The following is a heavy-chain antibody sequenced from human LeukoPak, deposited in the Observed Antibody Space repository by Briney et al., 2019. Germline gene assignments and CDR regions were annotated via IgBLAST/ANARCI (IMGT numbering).Heavy chain of an antibody. CDR1: GFTFSSYS. CDR2: ISSSSSYI. J-gene: IGHJ3*02. Sequence: GGSVRLSCAACGFTFSSYSMNWVRQAPGKGLEWVSSISSSSSYIYYADSVKGRFTISRDNSKNTLDLQMNSLRAEDTAVYYCARDSSGYYDAFDIWGQGTMVTVSS. D-gene: IGHD3-22*01. V-gene: IGHV3-21*04. CDR3: ARDSSGYYDAFDI.